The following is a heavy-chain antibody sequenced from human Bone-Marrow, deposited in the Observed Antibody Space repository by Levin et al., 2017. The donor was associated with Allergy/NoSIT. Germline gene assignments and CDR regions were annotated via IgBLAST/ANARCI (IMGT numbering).Heavy chain of an antibody. Sequence: ASVKVSCKASGYTFTGYYMHWVRQAPGQGLEWMGWINPNSGGTNYAQKFQGRVTMTRDTSISTAYMELSRLRSDDTAVYYCARDAVVVPATEDYYYYYYGMDVWGQGTTVTVSS. CDR2: INPNSGGT. CDR1: GYTFTGYY. V-gene: IGHV1-2*02. D-gene: IGHD2-2*01. CDR3: ARDAVVVPATEDYYYYYYGMDV. J-gene: IGHJ6*02.